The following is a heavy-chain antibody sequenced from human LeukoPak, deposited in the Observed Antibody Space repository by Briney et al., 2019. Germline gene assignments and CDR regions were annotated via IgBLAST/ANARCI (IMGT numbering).Heavy chain of an antibody. V-gene: IGHV3-53*01. CDR1: GFTVSNTY. J-gene: IGHJ6*02. Sequence: GGSLRLSCAASGFTVSNTYMSWVRQAPGKGLEWVSLIYSGGGTYSSDSVTGRFTISRDISKNTLYLQMNSLRAEDTDVYYWARDRSNYLGGYYYYGMDVWGQGTTVTVSS. D-gene: IGHD4-11*01. CDR3: ARDRSNYLGGYYYYGMDV. CDR2: IYSGGGT.